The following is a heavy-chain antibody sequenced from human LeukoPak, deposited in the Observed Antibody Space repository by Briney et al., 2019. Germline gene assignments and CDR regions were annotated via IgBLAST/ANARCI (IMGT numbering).Heavy chain of an antibody. CDR3: ARGYGDYEGYAFDI. Sequence: EASVKVSCKASGYTFTGYYMHWVRQAPGQGLEWMGWINPNSGGTNYAQKFQGRVTMTRDTSISTAYMELSRLRSDDTAVYYCARGYGDYEGYAFDIWGQGTMVTVSS. CDR2: INPNSGGT. J-gene: IGHJ3*02. V-gene: IGHV1-2*02. D-gene: IGHD4-17*01. CDR1: GYTFTGYY.